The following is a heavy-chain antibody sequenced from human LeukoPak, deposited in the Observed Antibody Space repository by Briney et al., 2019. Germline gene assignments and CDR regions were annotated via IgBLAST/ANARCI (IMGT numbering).Heavy chain of an antibody. CDR3: ARERGGKIVVVITD. D-gene: IGHD3-22*01. V-gene: IGHV4-4*07. CDR1: GGSISSYY. CDR2: IYTSGST. Sequence: MASETLSLTCTVSGGSISSYYWSWIRQPAGKGLEWIGRIYTSGSTNYNPSLKSRVTISVDKSKNQFSLKLSSVTAADTAVYYCARERGGKIVVVITDWGQGTLVTVSS. J-gene: IGHJ4*02.